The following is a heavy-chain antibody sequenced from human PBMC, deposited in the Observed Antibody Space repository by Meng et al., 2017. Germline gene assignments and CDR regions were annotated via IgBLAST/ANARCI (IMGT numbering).Heavy chain of an antibody. CDR2: INSDGSST. Sequence: GESLKISCAASGFTFSSYWMHWVRQAPGKGLVWVSRINSDGSSTSYADSVKGRFTISRDNAKNTLYLQMNSLRAEDTAVYYCARDQGYDSSGYLNWGQGTRVTVSS. J-gene: IGHJ4*02. CDR1: GFTFSSYW. D-gene: IGHD3-22*01. V-gene: IGHV3-74*01. CDR3: ARDQGYDSSGYLN.